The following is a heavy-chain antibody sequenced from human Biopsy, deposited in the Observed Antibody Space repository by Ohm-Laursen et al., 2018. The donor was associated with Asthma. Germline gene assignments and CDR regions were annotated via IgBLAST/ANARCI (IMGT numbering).Heavy chain of an antibody. V-gene: IGHV3-30*03. CDR1: GFNFRSYG. CDR3: ARAPYSDAIDS. CDR2: ISYDGSSI. Sequence: SLRLSCAASGFNFRSYGMHWVRQAPGKGLEWVAVISYDGSSIYYADSVKGRFTISRDNSKNTLSLQMNSLTAEDTAVYYCARAPYSDAIDSWGQGTLVAVSS. J-gene: IGHJ4*02. D-gene: IGHD1-26*01.